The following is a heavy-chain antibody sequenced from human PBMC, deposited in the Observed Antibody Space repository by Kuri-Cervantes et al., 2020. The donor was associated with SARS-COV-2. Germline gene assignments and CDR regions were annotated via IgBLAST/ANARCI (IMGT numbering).Heavy chain of an antibody. D-gene: IGHD3-10*01. CDR3: ARRGAYYASGSYLDY. CDR2: INPNSGGT. CDR1: GYTFTGYY. Sequence: ASVKVSCKASGYTFTGYYMHWVRQAPGQGLEWMGWINPNSGGTNYAQKFQGRVTMTTDTSTSTAYMELRSLRSDDTAVYYCARRGAYYASGSYLDYWGQGTPVTVSS. V-gene: IGHV1-2*02. J-gene: IGHJ4*02.